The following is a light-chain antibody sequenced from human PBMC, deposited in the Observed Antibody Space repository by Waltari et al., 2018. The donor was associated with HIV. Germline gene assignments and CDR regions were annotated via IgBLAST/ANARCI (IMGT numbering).Light chain of an antibody. V-gene: IGLV2-23*02. CDR3: CSYAGGRVFVL. J-gene: IGLJ2*01. CDR2: EVT. CDR1: LIDLGSYYL. Sequence: QSALTQPASVSGSPGQSITISCTGTLIDLGSYYLVSWYQQYPGRAPKLIIYEVTKRPSGVSDRFSGSKSGNRASLTVAGLRVEDEADYYCCSYAGGRVFVLFGGGTRLTV.